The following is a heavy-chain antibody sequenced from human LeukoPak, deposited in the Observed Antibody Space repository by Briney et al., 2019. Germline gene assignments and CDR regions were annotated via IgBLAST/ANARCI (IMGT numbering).Heavy chain of an antibody. CDR3: AKDRPIVVVPAVYFDY. D-gene: IGHD2-2*01. V-gene: IGHV3-23*01. CDR2: ISGSGGST. J-gene: IGHJ4*02. Sequence: GGSLRLSCAASGFTFSSYAMSWVRQAPGKGLEWVSAISGSGGSTYYADSVKGRFNISRDNSKNTRYLQMNSLRAEDTAVYYCAKDRPIVVVPAVYFDYWGQGTLVTVSS. CDR1: GFTFSSYA.